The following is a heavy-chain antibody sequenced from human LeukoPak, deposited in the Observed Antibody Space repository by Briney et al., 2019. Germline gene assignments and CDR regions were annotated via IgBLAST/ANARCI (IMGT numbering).Heavy chain of an antibody. CDR2: IYYTGST. J-gene: IGHJ4*02. CDR1: GVSISSYF. D-gene: IGHD1-26*01. V-gene: IGHV4-59*01. Sequence: PSVTLSLTCTISGVSISSYFWSWLRQPPGKGLEWIGYIYYTGSTNYNPSLKSRVIISLDTSKNQFSLKLSSVTAADTAVYYCARTLSRWDPFDYWGQGTLVTVSS. CDR3: ARTLSRWDPFDY.